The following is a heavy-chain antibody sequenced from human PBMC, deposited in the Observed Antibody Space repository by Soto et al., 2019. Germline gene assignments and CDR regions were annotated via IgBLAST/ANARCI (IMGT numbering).Heavy chain of an antibody. V-gene: IGHV3-30*18. Sequence: GGSLRVSCSASGFTFSSYVMHWVRQSPGKGLEWVAVISYDGSNKYYADSVKGRFTISRDNSKNTLYLQMNSLRAEDTAVYYCAKDRGFTGVTNSRYNYCGHGTLVTVSS. CDR3: AKDRGFTGVTNSRYNY. J-gene: IGHJ4*01. D-gene: IGHD3-16*02. CDR2: ISYDGSNK. CDR1: GFTFSSYV.